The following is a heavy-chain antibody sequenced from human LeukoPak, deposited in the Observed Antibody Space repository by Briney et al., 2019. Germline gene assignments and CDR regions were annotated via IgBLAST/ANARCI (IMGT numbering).Heavy chain of an antibody. J-gene: IGHJ4*02. CDR3: ARDGGSAIPFDY. CDR2: IKTDGSEK. Sequence: GGSLRLSCEGSGFTFSNYWMGWVRQAPGKGLQWVANIKTDGSEKYYVDSVKGRFTISRDNAKNSLYLQMNSLRAEDTAVYYCARDGGSAIPFDYWGQGTLVTVSS. CDR1: GFTFSNYW. V-gene: IGHV3-7*01.